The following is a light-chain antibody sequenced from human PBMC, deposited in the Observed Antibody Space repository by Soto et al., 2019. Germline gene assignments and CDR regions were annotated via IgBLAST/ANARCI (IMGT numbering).Light chain of an antibody. Sequence: QSALTQPASVSDSPGQSITISCTGTSSDVGGSNFVSWYQQHPGKPPKLIIYDVANRPSGVSNRFSGSKSGSTASLIISRLQTEDEADYYCVSYTSSTTYVFXTGTKV. CDR1: SSDVGGSNF. CDR3: VSYTSSTTYV. V-gene: IGLV2-14*03. J-gene: IGLJ1*01. CDR2: DVA.